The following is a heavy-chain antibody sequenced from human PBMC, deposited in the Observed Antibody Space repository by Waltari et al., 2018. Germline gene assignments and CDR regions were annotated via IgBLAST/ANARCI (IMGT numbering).Heavy chain of an antibody. Sequence: EVQLVESGGGLVEPGGSLTLSCAASGFPFSNAWMSWVRQAPGKGLERLGRIRSKTDGGTIDYAAPVKGRFTISRDDSKNTLYLQMDSLKTEDTAVYYCTTGGVWGSYRTIDYWGQGTLVTVSS. CDR2: IRSKTDGGTI. D-gene: IGHD3-16*02. CDR3: TTGGVWGSYRTIDY. J-gene: IGHJ4*02. V-gene: IGHV3-15*01. CDR1: GFPFSNAW.